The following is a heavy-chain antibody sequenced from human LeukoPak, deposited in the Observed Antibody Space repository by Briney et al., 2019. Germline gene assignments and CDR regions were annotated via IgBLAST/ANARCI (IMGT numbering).Heavy chain of an antibody. J-gene: IGHJ5*02. CDR2: IYSGGST. Sequence: GGSLRLSCAASGFTVSSNYMSWVRQAPGKGLEWVSVIYSGGSTYYADSVKGRFTISRDNYKNTLYLQMNSLRAEDTAVYYCATYKYYYGSGSYYYWFDPWGQGTLVTVSS. CDR1: GFTVSSNY. CDR3: ATYKYYYGSGSYYYWFDP. V-gene: IGHV3-66*01. D-gene: IGHD3-10*01.